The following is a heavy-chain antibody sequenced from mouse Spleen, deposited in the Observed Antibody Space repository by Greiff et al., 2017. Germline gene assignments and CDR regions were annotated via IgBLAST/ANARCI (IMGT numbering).Heavy chain of an antibody. CDR3: ARNPHHYYGSSYWYFDV. CDR1: GFSLTSYG. J-gene: IGHJ1*01. Sequence: VKLQQSGPGLVQPSQSLSITCTVSGFSLTSYGVHWVRQSPGKGLEWLGVIWSGGSTDYNAAFISRLSISKDNSKSQVFFKMNSLQADDTAIYYWARNPHHYYGSSYWYFDVWGAGTTVTVSS. D-gene: IGHD1-1*01. V-gene: IGHV2-2*01. CDR2: IWSGGST.